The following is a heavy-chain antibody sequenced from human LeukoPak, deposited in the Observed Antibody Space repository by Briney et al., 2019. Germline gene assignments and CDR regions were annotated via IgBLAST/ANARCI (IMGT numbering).Heavy chain of an antibody. CDR2: ISGSGSST. D-gene: IGHD6-13*01. CDR1: GFTSSSYG. V-gene: IGHV3-23*01. Sequence: GGSLRLSCAASGFTSSSYGMSWVRQAPGKGLEWVSLISGSGSSTYYADSVKGRFTISRDNSKNTLHLQMNSLRAEDTAVYYCAKRGFIAGNPTDFDYWGQGTLVTVSS. CDR3: AKRGFIAGNPTDFDY. J-gene: IGHJ4*02.